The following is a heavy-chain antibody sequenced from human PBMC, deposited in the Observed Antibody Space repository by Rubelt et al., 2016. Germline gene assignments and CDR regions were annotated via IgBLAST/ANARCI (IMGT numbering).Heavy chain of an antibody. J-gene: IGHJ4*02. CDR2: ISSGSSYI. D-gene: IGHD6-25*01. CDR1: GFTFSSYS. CDR3: AKGSAAARPYYFDY. Sequence: EVQLVESGGGLVKPGGSLRLSCAASGFTFSSYSMNWVRQAPGKGLEWVSSISSGSSYIYYADSVKGRSTISRDNSRKTLYLQMNSLRVEVTALYFCAKGSAAARPYYFDYWGQGTLVTVSS. V-gene: IGHV3-21*04.